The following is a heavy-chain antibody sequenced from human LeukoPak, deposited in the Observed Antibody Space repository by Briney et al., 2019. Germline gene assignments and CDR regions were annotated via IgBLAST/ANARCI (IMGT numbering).Heavy chain of an antibody. J-gene: IGHJ4*02. CDR2: VWYDGDNK. V-gene: IGHV3-33*01. Sequence: GGSLRLSCAASGFTFSSYGMHWVRQAPGKGLEWVAVVWYDGDNKFYADSVKGRFTISRDNSKNTLYLQMNSLRAEDTAIYYCARDEGVAAYYFDSWGQGTLVTASS. CDR1: GFTFSSYG. D-gene: IGHD6-25*01. CDR3: ARDEGVAAYYFDS.